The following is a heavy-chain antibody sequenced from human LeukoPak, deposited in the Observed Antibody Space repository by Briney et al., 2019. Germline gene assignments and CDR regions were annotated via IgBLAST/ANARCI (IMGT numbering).Heavy chain of an antibody. Sequence: GSLTLSCAGSGFTFSSYAMSWVRQAPGQGLEWVSVISDSGDYTSYADSVRGRFTISRDNSRNTLYLQMISLRPEDTAVYYCAKEEGLGITMDVWGKGTTVTVSS. J-gene: IGHJ6*03. CDR1: GFTFSSYA. CDR2: ISDSGDYT. D-gene: IGHD7-27*01. CDR3: AKEEGLGITMDV. V-gene: IGHV3-23*01.